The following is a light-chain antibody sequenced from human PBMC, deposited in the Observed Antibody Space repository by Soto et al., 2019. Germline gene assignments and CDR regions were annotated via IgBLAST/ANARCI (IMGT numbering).Light chain of an antibody. CDR1: QSVSSN. J-gene: IGKJ2*01. CDR2: GAS. Sequence: EIVMTQSPATLSVSPGERATLSWRASQSVSSNLAWYQQKPGQAPRLLIYGASGRATGIPARFSGSGSGTEFTLTISSLQSEDFAVYYCQHYNNWPFTFGQGTKLEIK. V-gene: IGKV3-15*01. CDR3: QHYNNWPFT.